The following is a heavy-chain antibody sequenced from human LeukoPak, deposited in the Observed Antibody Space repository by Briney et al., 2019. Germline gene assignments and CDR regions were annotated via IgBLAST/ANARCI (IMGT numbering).Heavy chain of an antibody. D-gene: IGHD3-10*01. CDR3: AKGFETMVRGVWEDY. CDR2: ISSSSTYK. Sequence: GGSLRLSCAASGFTFSSYSMNWVRQAPGKGLEWVSSISSSSTYKYYADSVKGRFTISRDNSKNTLYLQMNSLRAEDTAVYYCAKGFETMVRGVWEDYWGQGTLVTVSS. CDR1: GFTFSSYS. V-gene: IGHV3-21*01. J-gene: IGHJ4*02.